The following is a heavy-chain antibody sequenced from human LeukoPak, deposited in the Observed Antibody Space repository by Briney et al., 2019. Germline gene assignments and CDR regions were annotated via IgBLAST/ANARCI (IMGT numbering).Heavy chain of an antibody. CDR2: INPSGGST. D-gene: IGHD5-12*01. J-gene: IGHJ5*02. CDR3: ARDARISGYYSSSSLWFDP. V-gene: IGHV1-46*01. CDR1: GYTFTSYY. Sequence: ASVKVSCKASGYTFTSYYMHWVRQAPGQGLEWMGIINPSGGSTSYAQKFQGRVTMTRDMSTSTVYMELSSLRSEDTAVYYCARDARISGYYSSSSLWFDPWGQGTLVTVSS.